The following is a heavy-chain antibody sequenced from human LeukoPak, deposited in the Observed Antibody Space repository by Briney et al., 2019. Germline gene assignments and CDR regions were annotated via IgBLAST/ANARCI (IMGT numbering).Heavy chain of an antibody. V-gene: IGHV1-8*03. CDR3: ARDTMIVASGAFDI. J-gene: IGHJ3*02. CDR2: MNPNSGNT. D-gene: IGHD3-22*01. Sequence: ASVKISCKASGYTFTSYDINWVRQATGQGLEWMGWMNPNSGNTGYAQKFQGRVTITRNTSISTAYMELSSLRSEDTAVYYCARDTMIVASGAFDIWGQGTMVTVSS. CDR1: GYTFTSYD.